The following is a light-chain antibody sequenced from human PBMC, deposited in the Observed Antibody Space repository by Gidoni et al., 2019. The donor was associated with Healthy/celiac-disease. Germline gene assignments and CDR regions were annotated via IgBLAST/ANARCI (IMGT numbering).Light chain of an antibody. CDR2: EVS. Sequence: QSALTQPASVSGSPGQSITISCTGTSSDVGSYNLVSWYQPHPGKAPKLMIYEVSKRPSGVSNRFSGSKSGNTASLTISGLQAEDEADYYCCSYAGSSTYVVFGGGTKLTV. V-gene: IGLV2-23*02. CDR1: SSDVGSYNL. CDR3: CSYAGSSTYVV. J-gene: IGLJ2*01.